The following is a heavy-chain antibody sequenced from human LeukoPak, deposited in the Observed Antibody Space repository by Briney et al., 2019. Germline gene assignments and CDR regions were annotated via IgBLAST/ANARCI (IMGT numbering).Heavy chain of an antibody. CDR3: AKDHHMGAAAVANGGLLINY. V-gene: IGHV3-30*18. D-gene: IGHD2-8*01. CDR1: GFTFSTYG. Sequence: PGGSLRLSCAASGFTFSTYGMHWVRQAPGKGPEWVAVISYDGSNTYYAGSVKGRFTISRDNSKNTLYLQMNGLRTEDTGVYYCAKDHHMGAAAVANGGLLINYWGQGTLVTVSS. J-gene: IGHJ4*02. CDR2: ISYDGSNT.